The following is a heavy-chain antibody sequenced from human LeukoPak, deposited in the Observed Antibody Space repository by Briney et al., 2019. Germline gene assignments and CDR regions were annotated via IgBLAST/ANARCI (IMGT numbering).Heavy chain of an antibody. D-gene: IGHD3-9*01. CDR1: GFTVSSNY. CDR3: ARDGHYDILTGYFQD. J-gene: IGHJ1*01. Sequence: GGSLRLSCAASGFTVSSNYMSWIRQAPGKGLEWVSHITNSGTTIYYADSVKGRFTISRDNAKNSLYLQMNSLRAEDTAVYYCARDGHYDILTGYFQDWGQGTLVTVSS. CDR2: ITNSGTTI. V-gene: IGHV3-11*01.